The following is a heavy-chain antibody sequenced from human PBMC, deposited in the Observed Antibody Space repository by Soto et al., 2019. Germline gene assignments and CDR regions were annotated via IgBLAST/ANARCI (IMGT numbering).Heavy chain of an antibody. V-gene: IGHV4-34*01. D-gene: IGHD3-16*01. J-gene: IGHJ5*02. CDR3: ARYVLHLGYNWFDP. CDR2: INHSGST. Sequence: PSETLSLTCAVYGGSFSGYYWSWIRQPPGKGLEWIGEINHSGSTNYNPSLKSRVTISVDTSKNQFSLKLSSVTAADTAVYYCARYVLHLGYNWFDPSGQGTLVTVPS. CDR1: GGSFSGYY.